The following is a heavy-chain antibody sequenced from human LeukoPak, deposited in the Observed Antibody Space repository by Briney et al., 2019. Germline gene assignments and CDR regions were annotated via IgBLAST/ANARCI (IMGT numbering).Heavy chain of an antibody. CDR2: INHSGST. D-gene: IGHD6-19*01. J-gene: IGHJ6*02. V-gene: IGHV4-34*01. Sequence: SETLSLTCAVYGGSFSGYYWSWIRQPPGKGLEWIGEINHSGSTNYNPSLQSRVTISVDTSKNQFSLKLSSVTAADTAVYYCARDRGWAVAVNYYYYGMDVWGQGTTVTVSS. CDR3: ARDRGWAVAVNYYYYGMDV. CDR1: GGSFSGYY.